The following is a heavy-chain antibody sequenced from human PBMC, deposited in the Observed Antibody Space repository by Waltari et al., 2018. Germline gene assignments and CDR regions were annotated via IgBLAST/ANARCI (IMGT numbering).Heavy chain of an antibody. J-gene: IGHJ4*02. CDR1: GFTFSSYA. Sequence: QVQLVESGGGVVQPGRSLRLSCAAYGFTFSSYAMHWVRQAPGKGLEWVAVISYDGSNKYYADSVKGRFTISRDNSKNTLYLQMNSLRAEDTAVYYCARNFLDYWGQGTLVTVSS. CDR2: ISYDGSNK. V-gene: IGHV3-30-3*01. CDR3: ARNFLDY.